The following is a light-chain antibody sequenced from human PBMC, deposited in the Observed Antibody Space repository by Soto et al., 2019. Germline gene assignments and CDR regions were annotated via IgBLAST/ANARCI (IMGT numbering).Light chain of an antibody. CDR1: QSVSNY. V-gene: IGKV3-11*01. CDR3: QHRYNWPLT. CDR2: DAS. J-gene: IGKJ4*01. Sequence: EIVLRQSPATLSLSPGERATLSCRASQSVSNYLAWYQQKPGQAPRLFIYDASNRATGIPARFSGSGSGTAFTLTIRSLVPEDFAFYYCQHRYNWPLTFGAGTKVDIK.